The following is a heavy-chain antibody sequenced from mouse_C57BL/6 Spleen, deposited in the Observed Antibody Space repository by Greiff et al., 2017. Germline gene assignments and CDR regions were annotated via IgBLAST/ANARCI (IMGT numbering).Heavy chain of an antibody. D-gene: IGHD2-3*01. V-gene: IGHV3-6*01. CDR3: ARIYDGYSIDY. J-gene: IGHJ2*01. CDR1: GYSITSGYY. CDR2: ISYDGSN. Sequence: DVQLQESGPGLVKPSQSLSLTCSVTGYSITSGYYWNWIRQFPGNKLEWMGYISYDGSNNYNPSLKNRISITRDTSKNQFFLKLNSVTTEDTATXYCARIYDGYSIDYWGQGTTLTVSS.